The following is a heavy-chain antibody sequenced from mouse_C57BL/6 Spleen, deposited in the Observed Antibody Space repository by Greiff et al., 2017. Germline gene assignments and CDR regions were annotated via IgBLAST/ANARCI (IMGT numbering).Heavy chain of an antibody. Sequence: QVQLKQPGAELVKPGASVKLSCKASGYTFTSSWMHWVKQRPGQGLEWIGMIHPNSGSTNYNEKFKSKATLTVDKSSSTAYMQLSSLTSEDSAVYYCASEGLSPYEWFAYWGQGTLVTVSA. CDR1: GYTFTSSW. V-gene: IGHV1-64*01. D-gene: IGHD3-1*01. CDR3: ASEGLSPYEWFAY. J-gene: IGHJ3*01. CDR2: IHPNSGST.